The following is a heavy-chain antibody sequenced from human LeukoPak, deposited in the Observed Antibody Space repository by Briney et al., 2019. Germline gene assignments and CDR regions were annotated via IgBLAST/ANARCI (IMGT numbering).Heavy chain of an antibody. Sequence: SETLSFTCAVYGVTFSGYYWSWLRQPPGKGLEGIGEINHSGRTNSNQSLKSRIIISVDTSKNQFALKLSSVTAADTAVYYCASPKKEGYCSGGSCYSMGLHYWGQGTLVTVSS. V-gene: IGHV4-34*01. CDR3: ASPKKEGYCSGGSCYSMGLHY. CDR2: INHSGRT. J-gene: IGHJ4*02. D-gene: IGHD2-15*01. CDR1: GVTFSGYY.